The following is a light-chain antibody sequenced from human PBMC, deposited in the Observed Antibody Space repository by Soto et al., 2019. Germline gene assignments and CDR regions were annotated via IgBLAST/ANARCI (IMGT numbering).Light chain of an antibody. CDR1: QSVSSTY. J-gene: IGKJ2*01. CDR2: GAS. CDR3: QQYGSSPYT. Sequence: EVVLTQSPGTLSLSPGQRATLSCRASQSVSSTYLAWNQQKPGQAPRLLIYGASSRATGIPDRFSGSGSGTDFTLTISRLEPEDFAVYYCQQYGSSPYTFGQGTKVELK. V-gene: IGKV3-20*01.